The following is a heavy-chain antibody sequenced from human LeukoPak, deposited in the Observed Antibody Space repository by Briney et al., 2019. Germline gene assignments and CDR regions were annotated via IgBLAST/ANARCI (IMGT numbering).Heavy chain of an antibody. CDR2: MHPNSGNT. J-gene: IGHJ6*03. CDR1: GYTFTSYD. V-gene: IGHV1-8*03. D-gene: IGHD2-2*01. CDR3: ARGRGYCSSTSCYYYYYYYMDV. Sequence: ASVKVSCKASGYTFTSYDINWVRQATGRGLEWMGLMHPNSGNTGYAQKFQGRVTITRNTSISTAYMELSSLRSEDTAVYYCARGRGYCSSTSCYYYYYYYMDVWGKGTTVTVSS.